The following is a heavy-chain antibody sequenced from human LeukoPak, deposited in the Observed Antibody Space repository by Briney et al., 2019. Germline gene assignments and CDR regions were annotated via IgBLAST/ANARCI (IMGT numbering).Heavy chain of an antibody. CDR1: GYTFTSYG. J-gene: IGHJ5*02. V-gene: IGHV1-18*01. Sequence: ASVKVSCKASGYTFTSYGISWVRQAPGQGLEWMGWISAYNGNTNYAQKLQGRVTMTTDTSTSTAYMELRSLRSDDTAVYYCARDRYCSSTSCQIRKQLWFGPWGQGTLVTVSS. CDR2: ISAYNGNT. CDR3: ARDRYCSSTSCQIRKQLWFGP. D-gene: IGHD2-2*01.